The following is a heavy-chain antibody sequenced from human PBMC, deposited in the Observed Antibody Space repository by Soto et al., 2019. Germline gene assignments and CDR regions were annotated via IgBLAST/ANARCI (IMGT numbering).Heavy chain of an antibody. D-gene: IGHD2-15*01. CDR2: ISGSGGST. J-gene: IGHJ3*02. CDR3: AKEPLGYSSGGSCPRREDAFDI. Sequence: GGSLRLSCAASGFTFSSYAMSWVRQAPGKGLEWVSAISGSGGSTYYADSAKGRFTISRDNSKNTLYLQMNSLRAEDTAVYYCAKEPLGYSSGGSCPRREDAFDIWGQGTMVTVSS. CDR1: GFTFSSYA. V-gene: IGHV3-23*01.